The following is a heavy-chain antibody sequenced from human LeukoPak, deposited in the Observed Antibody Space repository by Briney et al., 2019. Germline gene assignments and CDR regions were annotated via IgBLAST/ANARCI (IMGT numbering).Heavy chain of an antibody. CDR2: INSDGRIT. V-gene: IGHV3-74*03. J-gene: IGHJ4*02. Sequence: PGGSLRLSCETSGFPFSSYWMHWVPQAPLKGPAWVARINSDGRITTYADSVKGRVTISRDNSKNTLYLQVNSLRVEDTAVYYCVRDLGPGDYWGQGTLVTVSS. CDR1: GFPFSSYW. D-gene: IGHD3-10*01. CDR3: VRDLGPGDY.